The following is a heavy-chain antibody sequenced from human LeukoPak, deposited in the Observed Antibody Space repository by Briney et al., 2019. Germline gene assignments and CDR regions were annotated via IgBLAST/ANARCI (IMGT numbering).Heavy chain of an antibody. J-gene: IGHJ3*02. Sequence: SETLSLTCTVSGYSISSGYYWGWIRQPPGKGLEWIGSIYHSGRTYYNPSLKSRVTISVDTSKNQFSLKLSSVTAADTAVYFCARGPYSYDSSGAFDIWGQGTMVTVSS. CDR2: IYHSGRT. CDR3: ARGPYSYDSSGAFDI. D-gene: IGHD3-22*01. CDR1: GYSISSGYY. V-gene: IGHV4-38-2*02.